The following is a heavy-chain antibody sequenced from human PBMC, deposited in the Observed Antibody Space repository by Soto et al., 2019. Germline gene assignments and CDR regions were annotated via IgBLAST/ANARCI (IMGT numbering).Heavy chain of an antibody. Sequence: ASVKVSCKASGYTFTGYYMHWVRQAPGQGLEWMGWINPNSGGTNYAQKFQGWVTMTRDTSISTAYMELSRLRSDDTAVYYCARGGSWYGGDYYYYYMDVWGKGTTVTVSS. CDR3: ARGGSWYGGDYYYYYMDV. J-gene: IGHJ6*03. CDR2: INPNSGGT. V-gene: IGHV1-2*04. CDR1: GYTFTGYY. D-gene: IGHD6-13*01.